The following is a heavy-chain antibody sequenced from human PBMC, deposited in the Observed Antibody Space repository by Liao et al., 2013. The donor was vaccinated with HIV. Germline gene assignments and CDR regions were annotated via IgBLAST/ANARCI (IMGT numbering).Heavy chain of an antibody. CDR2: IGASGST. CDR3: ARERRLLIGGVQAYYYYMDV. Sequence: QVQLQQWGPGLVKPSQTLSLTCTVSGGSVSSGGLYYNWIRQPAGKGLEWIGRIGASGSTNYNPSLKSRVTISLDTSKNHVSLNMNSATAADSAVYYCARERRLLIGGVQAYYYYMDVWGKGTTVIVSS. V-gene: IGHV4-61*02. D-gene: IGHD3-16*01. CDR1: GGSVSSGGLY. J-gene: IGHJ6*03.